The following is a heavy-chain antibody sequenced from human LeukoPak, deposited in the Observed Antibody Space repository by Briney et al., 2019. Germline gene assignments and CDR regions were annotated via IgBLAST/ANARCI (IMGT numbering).Heavy chain of an antibody. CDR2: IYPGDSDT. Sequence: PGESLKISCKGSGYSFTSYWIGWVRQMPGKGLEWMGIIYPGDSDTRYSPSFQGQVTISADKSISTAYLQWSSLKASDTATYYCARSPPYSGYDPYYFDYWGQGTLVTVSS. D-gene: IGHD5-12*01. CDR3: ARSPPYSGYDPYYFDY. V-gene: IGHV5-51*01. J-gene: IGHJ4*02. CDR1: GYSFTSYW.